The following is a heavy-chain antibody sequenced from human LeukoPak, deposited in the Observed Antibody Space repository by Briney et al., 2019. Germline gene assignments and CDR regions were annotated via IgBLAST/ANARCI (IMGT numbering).Heavy chain of an antibody. V-gene: IGHV1-18*01. CDR1: GGTFSSYG. CDR3: ARDGDCSSTSCYTRGPYNWFDP. CDR2: ISAYNGNT. Sequence: ASAKVSCKASGGTFSSYGISWVRQAPGQGLEWMGWISAYNGNTNYAQKLQGRVTMTTDTSTSTAYMELRSLRSDDTAVYYCARDGDCSSTSCYTRGPYNWFDPWGQGTLVTVSS. D-gene: IGHD2-2*02. J-gene: IGHJ5*02.